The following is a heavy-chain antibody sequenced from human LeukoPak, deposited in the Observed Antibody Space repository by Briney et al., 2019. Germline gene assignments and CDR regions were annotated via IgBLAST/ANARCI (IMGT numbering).Heavy chain of an antibody. V-gene: IGHV4-34*01. CDR3: AIGRLLRYFQH. Sequence: SETLSLTCAVYGGSFSGYYWSWIRQSPGKGLEWIGEINHSGSTNYNPSLKSRVTISVDTSKNQFSLKLSSVTAADTAVYYCAIGRLLRYFQHWGQGTLVTVSS. D-gene: IGHD3-10*01. J-gene: IGHJ1*01. CDR1: GGSFSGYY. CDR2: INHSGST.